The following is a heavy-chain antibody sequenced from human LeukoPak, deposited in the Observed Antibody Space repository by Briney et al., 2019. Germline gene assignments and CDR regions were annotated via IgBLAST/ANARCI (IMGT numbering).Heavy chain of an antibody. CDR3: ASYFVGNGGRGY. V-gene: IGHV4-30-4*01. J-gene: IGHJ4*02. Sequence: SETLSLTCTVSGDSINSGNSHWTWIRQPPGKGLEWLGSVYDSWNNYYNPSLESRITMSVDTSKNQYSLELSSVIAADTAVYYCASYFVGNGGRGYWGQGALVTVSS. CDR1: GDSINSGNSH. CDR2: VYDSWNN. D-gene: IGHD3-10*02.